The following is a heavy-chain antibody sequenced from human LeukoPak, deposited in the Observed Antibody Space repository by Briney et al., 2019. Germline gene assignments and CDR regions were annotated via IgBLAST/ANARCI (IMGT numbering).Heavy chain of an antibody. D-gene: IGHD3-10*02. CDR2: INTDGGRT. V-gene: IGHV3-74*01. CDR1: GFRFSGYW. Sequence: GGSLRLSCAASGFRFSGYWMHWVRQAPGKGLVWVSLINTDGGRTAYADSVKGRFTISRDNAKNSVFLQMNTLRAEDTAVYYCVKDSYMFGSDYWGQGTLVTVSS. CDR3: VKDSYMFGSDY. J-gene: IGHJ4*02.